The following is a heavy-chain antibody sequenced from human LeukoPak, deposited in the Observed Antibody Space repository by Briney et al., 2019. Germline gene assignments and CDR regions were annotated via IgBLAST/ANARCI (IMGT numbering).Heavy chain of an antibody. Sequence: GGSLRLSCAASGLTFRTYAMSWVRQAPGKGLEWVSSISDSGGYTFYADSVKGRFTISRDNSKNSVYLQMNSLRAEDTAVYYCAKGGSYRSQPYFDYWGQGTPVTVSS. CDR2: ISDSGGYT. J-gene: IGHJ4*02. V-gene: IGHV3-23*01. CDR1: GLTFRTYA. D-gene: IGHD3-16*02. CDR3: AKGGSYRSQPYFDY.